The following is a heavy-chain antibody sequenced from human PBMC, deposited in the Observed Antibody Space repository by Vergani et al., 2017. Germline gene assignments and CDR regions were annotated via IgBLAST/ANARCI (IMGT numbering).Heavy chain of an antibody. CDR3: ATGLRSYDFWSGWGYYYYYGMDV. V-gene: IGHV1-24*01. J-gene: IGHJ6*02. Sequence: QVQLVESGGGVVQPGRSLRLSCAASGFTFSSYAMHWVRQAPGKGLEWMGGFDPEDGETIYAQKFQGRVTMTEDTSTDTAYMELSSLRSEDTAVYYCATGLRSYDFWSGWGYYYYYGMDVWGQGTTVTVSS. D-gene: IGHD3-3*01. CDR2: FDPEDGET. CDR1: GFTFSSYA.